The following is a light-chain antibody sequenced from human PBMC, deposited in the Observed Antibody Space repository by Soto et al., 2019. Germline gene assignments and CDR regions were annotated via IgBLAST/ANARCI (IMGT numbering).Light chain of an antibody. CDR2: DAS. Sequence: EIVLTQSPATLSLSPGERPTLSCRARQSVTSYFAWYQQKPDQAHRVLIHDASNRATGIPARFSGSGSGTDFTLTISRLGPEDFAVYYCQQRSNWPPAFGPGNKVDIK. CDR1: QSVTSY. V-gene: IGKV3-11*01. CDR3: QQRSNWPPA. J-gene: IGKJ3*01.